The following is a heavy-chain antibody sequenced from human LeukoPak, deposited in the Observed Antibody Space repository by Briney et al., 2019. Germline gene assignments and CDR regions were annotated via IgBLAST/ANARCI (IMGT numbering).Heavy chain of an antibody. CDR1: GDSMNGYY. D-gene: IGHD2-15*01. V-gene: IGHV4-4*07. CDR2: VYLTRST. Sequence: PSETLSLTCTVSGDSMNGYYWSWIRQPAGRGLEWIGRVYLTRSTDYNPSLRSRIIMSLDRSKNQFSLQVTSVTAADTAVYYCARDRCSGGSCYLNWFDPWGQGILVTVSS. J-gene: IGHJ5*02. CDR3: ARDRCSGGSCYLNWFDP.